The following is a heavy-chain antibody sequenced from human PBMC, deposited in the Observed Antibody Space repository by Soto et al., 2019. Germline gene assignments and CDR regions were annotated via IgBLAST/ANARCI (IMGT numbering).Heavy chain of an antibody. CDR1: GGSISNSYYF. CDR3: ARHGRNYRVDWFDP. D-gene: IGHD2-15*01. CDR2: VYYNGNT. V-gene: IGHV4-39*01. Sequence: SETLYLTCTISGGSISNSYYFWGWVRQTPGKGLQWLGSVYYNGNTHYNPSLKNRISLSVDTSNNHFSLRLTSVTAADTAVYYCARHGRNYRVDWFDPCGQGTLVTVSS. J-gene: IGHJ5*02.